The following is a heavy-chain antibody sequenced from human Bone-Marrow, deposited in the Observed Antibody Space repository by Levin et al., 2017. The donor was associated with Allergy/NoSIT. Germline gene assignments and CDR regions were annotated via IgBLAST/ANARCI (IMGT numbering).Heavy chain of an antibody. CDR3: ARQGGGPFY. CDR1: GYSFTSHW. V-gene: IGHV5-10-1*01. J-gene: IGHJ4*02. D-gene: IGHD3-16*01. CDR2: IDPSDSYT. Sequence: GESLKISCKASGYSFTSHWITWVRQMPGKGLEWMGRIDPSDSYTNYNASFQGHVTIAVDKSIDTAYLQWSSLQASDTAMYYCARQGGGPFYWGQGTPVTVSA.